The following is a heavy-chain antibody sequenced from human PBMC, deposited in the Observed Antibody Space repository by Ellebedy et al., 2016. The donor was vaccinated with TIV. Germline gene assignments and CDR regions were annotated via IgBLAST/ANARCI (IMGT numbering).Heavy chain of an antibody. V-gene: IGHV4-39*07. Sequence: SETLSLXXTVSGGSISSGGYYWGWIRQPPGKGLEWIGSIYYSRRTHYNPSLKSRLTMSGDTSKNQFSLKVSSVTAADTAVYYCTRVKLGDRADYRLDYWGQGIQVTVSS. CDR2: IYYSRRT. CDR1: GGSISSGGYY. CDR3: TRVKLGDRADYRLDY. D-gene: IGHD4/OR15-4a*01. J-gene: IGHJ4*02.